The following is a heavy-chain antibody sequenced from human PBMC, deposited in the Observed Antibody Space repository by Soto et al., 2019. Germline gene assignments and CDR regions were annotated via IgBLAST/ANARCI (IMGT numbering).Heavy chain of an antibody. V-gene: IGHV4-34*01. CDR3: ARGRRFPPGYDILTGSKGDDY. Sequence: PSETLSLTCAVYGGSFSGYYWSWIRQPPGKGLEWIGEINHSGSTNYNPSLKSRVTISVDTSKNQFSLKLSSVTAADTAVYYCARGRRFPPGYDILTGSKGDDYWGQGTLVTVSS. CDR1: GGSFSGYY. J-gene: IGHJ4*02. CDR2: INHSGST. D-gene: IGHD3-9*01.